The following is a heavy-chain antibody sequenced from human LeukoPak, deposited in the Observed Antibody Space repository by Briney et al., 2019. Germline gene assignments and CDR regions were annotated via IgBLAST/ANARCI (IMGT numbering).Heavy chain of an antibody. CDR2: ISAYNGYT. D-gene: IGHD3-22*01. Sequence: ASVKVSCKASGYTFSNYGICWVRQAPGQGLEWMGWISAYNGYTNYAQKLQGRVTMTTDTSTSTAYMELRSLRSDDTAVYYCARGGRKSGYSSINGDFWGQGTLATVSS. J-gene: IGHJ4*02. CDR3: ARGGRKSGYSSINGDF. V-gene: IGHV1-18*01. CDR1: GYTFSNYG.